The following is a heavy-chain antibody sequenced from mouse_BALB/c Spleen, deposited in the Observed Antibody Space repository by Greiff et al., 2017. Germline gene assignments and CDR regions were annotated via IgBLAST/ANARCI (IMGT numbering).Heavy chain of an antibody. CDR1: GYTFTSYW. J-gene: IGHJ2*01. Sequence: VQLQQSGAELAKPGASVKMSCKASGYTFTSYWMHWVKQRPGQGLEWIGYINPSTGYTEYNQKFKDKATLTADESSSTAYMQLSSLTSEDSAVYYCARGGMITTDYWGQGTTLTVSS. D-gene: IGHD2-4*01. V-gene: IGHV1-7*01. CDR2: INPSTGYT. CDR3: ARGGMITTDY.